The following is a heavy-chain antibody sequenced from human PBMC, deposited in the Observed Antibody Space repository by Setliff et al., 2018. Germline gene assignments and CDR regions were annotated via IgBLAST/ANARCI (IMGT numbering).Heavy chain of an antibody. Sequence: ASVKVSCKTSGYAFITFGMSWVRQAPGQGLEWRGWMSPVYGIANYARKFQGRVTLTADTSTTTAYLELTSLGYDDTAVYYCVRGPGPSVVVAIPFDHWGQGSLVTVSS. CDR3: VRGPGPSVVVAIPFDH. V-gene: IGHV1-18*01. CDR2: MSPVYGIA. CDR1: GYAFITFG. D-gene: IGHD5-12*01. J-gene: IGHJ4*02.